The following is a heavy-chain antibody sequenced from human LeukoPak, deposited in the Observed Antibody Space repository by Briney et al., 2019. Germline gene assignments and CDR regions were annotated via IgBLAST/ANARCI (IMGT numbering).Heavy chain of an antibody. CDR3: ARRGIWDLQIGNWFDP. CDR1: GDSITTNSYW. V-gene: IGHV4-39*01. J-gene: IGHJ5*02. CDR2: IYSSGNS. Sequence: PSETLCLTCRISGDSITTNSYWWGWSRQSPGKGREWGGSIYSSGNSYYNPSLKSRVTISPDTSKNQYSLRLTSVTAADTAVYYCARRGIWDLQIGNWFDPWGQGILVTVSS. D-gene: IGHD3-16*01.